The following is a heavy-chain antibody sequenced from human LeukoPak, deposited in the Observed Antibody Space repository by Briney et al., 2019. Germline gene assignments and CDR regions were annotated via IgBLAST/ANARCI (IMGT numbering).Heavy chain of an antibody. CDR1: GYTFTGYY. D-gene: IGHD3-10*01. J-gene: IGHJ6*02. CDR2: INPNSGST. Sequence: ASVKVSCKASGYTFTGYYMHWVRQAPGQGLEWMGWINPNSGSTNYAQKFQGRVAMTSDTSISTAYMELSRLRSDDTAVYYCARDQVWAVRGGNYYYYGMDVWGQGTTVTVSS. CDR3: ARDQVWAVRGGNYYYYGMDV. V-gene: IGHV1-2*02.